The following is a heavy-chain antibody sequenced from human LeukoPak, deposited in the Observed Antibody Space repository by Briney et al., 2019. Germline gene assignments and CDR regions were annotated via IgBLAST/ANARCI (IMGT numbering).Heavy chain of an antibody. V-gene: IGHV3-74*01. CDR3: VRDGGNYWFDP. CDR2: ISSDGTNT. J-gene: IGHJ5*02. CDR1: GFTFSTYW. D-gene: IGHD4-23*01. Sequence: GGSLRLSCAASGFTFSTYWMHWVRQAPGKGLVWVSRISSDGTNTGYADSVKGRFTISRDNAKNTVYLQMNSLRAEDTAVYYCVRDGGNYWFDPWGQGTLVTVSS.